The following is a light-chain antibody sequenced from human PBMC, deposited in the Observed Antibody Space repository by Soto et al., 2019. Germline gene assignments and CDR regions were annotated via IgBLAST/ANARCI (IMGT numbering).Light chain of an antibody. V-gene: IGLV2-8*01. J-gene: IGLJ1*01. CDR2: EVT. CDR3: MSYAGSNIFV. Sequence: QSVLTQPSSASGSPGQSVTISCTGTSGDVGGYYYVSWYQHHPGKVPKLIIYEVTKRPSGVPDRFSGSKSGNTASLTVSGLQDEDQADYSCMSYAGSNIFVYGTSTKVT. CDR1: SGDVGGYYY.